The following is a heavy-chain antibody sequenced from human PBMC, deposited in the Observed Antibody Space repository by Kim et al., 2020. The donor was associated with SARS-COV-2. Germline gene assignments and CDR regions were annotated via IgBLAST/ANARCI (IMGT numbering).Heavy chain of an antibody. D-gene: IGHD2-21*02. V-gene: IGHV4-39*01. CDR2: IYYSGST. Sequence: SETLSLTCTVSGGSISSSSYYWGWIRQPPGKGLEWIGSIYYSGSTYYNPSLKSRVTISVDTSKNQFSLKLSSVTAADTAVYYCARRISVVVTGAFDIWG. CDR1: GGSISSSSYY. CDR3: ARRISVVVTGAFDI. J-gene: IGHJ3*02.